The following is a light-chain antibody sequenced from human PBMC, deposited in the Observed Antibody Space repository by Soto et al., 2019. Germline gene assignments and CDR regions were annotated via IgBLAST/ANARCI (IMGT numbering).Light chain of an antibody. Sequence: DIQMTQSPSTLSASVGDRVTITCRASQSISSWLAWYQQKPGKAPKLLIYKASSLESGVPSRFSGSGSGTEFTLTISSLQPDDSATYYCQQYNSYSRTFGQGTKM. CDR1: QSISSW. V-gene: IGKV1-5*03. CDR2: KAS. CDR3: QQYNSYSRT. J-gene: IGKJ1*01.